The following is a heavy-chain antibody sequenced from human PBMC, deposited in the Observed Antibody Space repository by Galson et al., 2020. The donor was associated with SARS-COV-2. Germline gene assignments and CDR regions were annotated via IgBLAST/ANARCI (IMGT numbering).Heavy chain of an antibody. D-gene: IGHD3-3*01. V-gene: IGHV1-46*01. CDR1: GYTFTSYY. CDR3: ARSIVFDFWSGYYTQSNGMDV. Sequence: ASVKVSCKASGYTFTSYYMHWVRQAPGQGLEWMGIINPSGGSTSYAQKFQGRVTMTRDTSTSTVYMELSSLRSEDTAVYYCARSIVFDFWSGYYTQSNGMDVWGQGTTVTVSS. CDR2: INPSGGST. J-gene: IGHJ6*02.